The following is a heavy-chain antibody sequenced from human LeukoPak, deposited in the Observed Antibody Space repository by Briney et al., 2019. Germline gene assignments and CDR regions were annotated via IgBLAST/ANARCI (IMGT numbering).Heavy chain of an antibody. D-gene: IGHD6-13*01. CDR2: INPSSGGK. J-gene: IGHJ4*02. Sequence: ASVKVSYKASRYTFPRYYMHWVRQAPGQGLEWMGWINPSSGGKNYAQKYQGRVTRNRDTSISTAYMELSRLKSDDTAVYYCARARTPGIAADPFDYWGQGTLVTVSS. CDR1: RYTFPRYY. V-gene: IGHV1-2*02. CDR3: ARARTPGIAADPFDY.